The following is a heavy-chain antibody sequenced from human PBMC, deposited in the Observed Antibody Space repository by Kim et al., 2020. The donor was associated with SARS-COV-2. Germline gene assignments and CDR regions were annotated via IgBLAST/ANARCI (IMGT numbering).Heavy chain of an antibody. D-gene: IGHD6-13*01. V-gene: IGHV3-48*02. CDR1: GFTFSSYS. CDR3: APHPGSWQPPTFDY. CDR2: ISSSSSTI. J-gene: IGHJ4*02. Sequence: GGSLRLSCAASGFTFSSYSMNWVRQAPGKGLEWVSYISSSSSTIYYADSVKGRFTISRDNAKNSLYPQMNSLRDEDTAVYYYAPHPGSWQPPTFDYWGQGTLVTVSS.